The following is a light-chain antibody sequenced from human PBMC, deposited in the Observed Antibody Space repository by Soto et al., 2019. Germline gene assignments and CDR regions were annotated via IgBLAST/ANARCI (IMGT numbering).Light chain of an antibody. Sequence: DSVLTQSPGTLSLSPGERATLSCRASQSVSSGFLAWYQQKPGQAPRLLIYGASSRATGIPDRFSGSGSGTDFTLTISRLEPEDFAVYYCQQYGSSPQTFGQGTKVDIK. J-gene: IGKJ1*01. CDR3: QQYGSSPQT. CDR2: GAS. V-gene: IGKV3-20*01. CDR1: QSVSSGF.